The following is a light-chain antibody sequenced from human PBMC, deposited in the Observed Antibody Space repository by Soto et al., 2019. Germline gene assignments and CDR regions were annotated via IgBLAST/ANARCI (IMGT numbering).Light chain of an antibody. CDR3: QQSYSTPWT. CDR2: AAS. CDR1: QSISNY. Sequence: DIQMTQSPSSLSASVGDRVTITCRASQSISNYLNWYQQKPGKAPKLLMYAASSLQRGAPSRFSGSGSGTDFTLTISSLQPEDFATYYCQQSYSTPWTFGQGTKVEIK. J-gene: IGKJ1*01. V-gene: IGKV1-39*01.